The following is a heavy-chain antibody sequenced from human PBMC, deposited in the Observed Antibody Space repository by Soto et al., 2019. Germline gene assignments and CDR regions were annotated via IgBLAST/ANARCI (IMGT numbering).Heavy chain of an antibody. D-gene: IGHD3-10*01. Sequence: ASVKVSCKASGYTFTNYYMHWVRQAPGEGLEGMGIIYPSGGRTRNAQKFQGRVTMTRDTSTSTVYMELSSLRSEDTAVYYCARDFSGPMDSWGRGTLVTVSS. V-gene: IGHV1-46*01. CDR3: ARDFSGPMDS. J-gene: IGHJ4*02. CDR1: GYTFTNYY. CDR2: IYPSGGRT.